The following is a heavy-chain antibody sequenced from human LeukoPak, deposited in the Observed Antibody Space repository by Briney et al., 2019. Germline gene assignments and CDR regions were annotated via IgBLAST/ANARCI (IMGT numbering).Heavy chain of an antibody. J-gene: IGHJ4*02. CDR2: IRSKIDGGTS. CDR1: GITFTNAW. V-gene: IGHV3-15*01. D-gene: IGHD7-27*01. Sequence: GGSLRLSCAVSGITFTNAWMNWVRQAPGKGLEWVGRIRSKIDGGTSDLAASVRGRFTISRDDSENTLYLQMNSLDTEDTAVYYCATAPGYWGLAPLDYWGRGIQVTVSS. CDR3: ATAPGYWGLAPLDY.